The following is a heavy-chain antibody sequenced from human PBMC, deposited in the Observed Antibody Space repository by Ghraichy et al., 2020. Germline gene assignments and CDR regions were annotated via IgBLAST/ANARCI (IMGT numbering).Heavy chain of an antibody. CDR1: GDSISSGSYY. CDR2: IYTRGST. D-gene: IGHD5-12*01. CDR3: AMSQYSGYDWLQY. J-gene: IGHJ4*02. Sequence: SETLSLTCTVSGDSISSGSYYWSWIRQPAGEGLEWIGRIYTRGSTNYNPSLKGRVSISMDTSQNQFSLSLSSVTAADTAVYYCAMSQYSGYDWLQYWGQGALVTVSS. V-gene: IGHV4-61*02.